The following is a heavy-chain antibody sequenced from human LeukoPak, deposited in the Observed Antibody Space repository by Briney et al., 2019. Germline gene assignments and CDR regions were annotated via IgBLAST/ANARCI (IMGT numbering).Heavy chain of an antibody. J-gene: IGHJ4*02. V-gene: IGHV4-30-2*01. D-gene: IGHD5-12*01. CDR2: IYHSGST. Sequence: SETLSLTCAVYGGSFSSGGYSWSWIRQPPGKGLEWIGYIYHSGSTYYNPSLKSRVTISVDRSKNQFSPKLSSVTAADTAVYYCARGTVSGYDFTNYFDYWGQGTLVTVSS. CDR1: GGSFSSGGYS. CDR3: ARGTVSGYDFTNYFDY.